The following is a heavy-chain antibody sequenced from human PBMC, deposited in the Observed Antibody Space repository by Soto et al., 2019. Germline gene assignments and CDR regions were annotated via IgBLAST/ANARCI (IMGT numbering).Heavy chain of an antibody. CDR3: ARARWYDAFDV. CDR1: GFSISSGNY. D-gene: IGHD2-15*01. CDR2: IFHGGNT. V-gene: IGHV4-38-2*01. Sequence: SETLSLTCAVSGFSISSGNYWGWIRKPPGKGLEWIGSIFHGGNTYYNPSLKSRVTISVDMSKNQFSLKLNSVTAADTAVYYCARARWYDAFDVWGQGTVVTVSS. J-gene: IGHJ3*01.